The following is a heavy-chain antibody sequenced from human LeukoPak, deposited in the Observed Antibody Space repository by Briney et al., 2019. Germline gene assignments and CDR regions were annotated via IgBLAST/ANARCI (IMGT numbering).Heavy chain of an antibody. CDR1: GGSFSGYY. V-gene: IGHV4-34*01. Sequence: PSETPSLTCAVHGGSFSGYYWSWIRQPPGKGLEWIGEINHSGTINYTPSLTSQVTISVDTSKNQFSLKLSSVPAADTAVYYCADRRRYSYGLDYWGQGTLVTVSS. CDR2: INHSGTI. J-gene: IGHJ4*02. D-gene: IGHD5-18*01. CDR3: ADRRRYSYGLDY.